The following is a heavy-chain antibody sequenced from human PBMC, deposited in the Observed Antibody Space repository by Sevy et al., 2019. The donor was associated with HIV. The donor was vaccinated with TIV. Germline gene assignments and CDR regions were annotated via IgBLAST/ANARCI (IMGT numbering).Heavy chain of an antibody. CDR3: AKGSSGYLYAFDI. V-gene: IGHV3-23*01. Sequence: GGSLRLSCAASGFTFSSYAMSWVRQAPGKGLEWVSGISGSGGSTYYADSVKGRFTISRDNSKNTLYLQMNSLRAEDTAVYYCAKGSSGYLYAFDIWGQGTMVTVSS. CDR1: GFTFSSYA. CDR2: ISGSGGST. D-gene: IGHD3-22*01. J-gene: IGHJ3*02.